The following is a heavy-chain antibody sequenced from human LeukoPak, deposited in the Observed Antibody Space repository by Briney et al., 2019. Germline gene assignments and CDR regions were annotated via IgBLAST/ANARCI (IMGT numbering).Heavy chain of an antibody. CDR1: GYTFTGYY. CDR3: AKTYDSGAYYPDY. J-gene: IGHJ4*02. D-gene: IGHD3-22*01. V-gene: IGHV1-2*02. Sequence: GSVSVSCKTSGYTFTGYYMHWVRQAPGQGLEWMGWINPNSGGTNYAEKFQGRVTMTRDTSINTAYMELSSLRSDDTAVYYCAKTYDSGAYYPDYWGQGTLVTVSS. CDR2: INPNSGGT.